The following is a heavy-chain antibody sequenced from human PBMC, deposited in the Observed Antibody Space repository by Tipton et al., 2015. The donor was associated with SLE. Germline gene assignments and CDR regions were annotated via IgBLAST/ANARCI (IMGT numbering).Heavy chain of an antibody. CDR1: GFTFSSYG. D-gene: IGHD2-21*01. Sequence: SLRLSCAASGFTFSSYGMSWVRQAPGKGLEWVSAISGSGGSTYYADSVKGRFTISRDNSKNTLYLQMNSLRAEDTAVYYCAKDPIVVVIATFDYWGQGTLVTVSS. J-gene: IGHJ4*02. CDR2: ISGSGGST. V-gene: IGHV3-23*01. CDR3: AKDPIVVVIATFDY.